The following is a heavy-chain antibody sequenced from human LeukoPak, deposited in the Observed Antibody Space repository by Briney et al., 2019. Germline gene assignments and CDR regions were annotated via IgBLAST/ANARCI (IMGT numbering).Heavy chain of an antibody. CDR2: INHGGSET. J-gene: IGHJ4*02. CDR1: GFSLSDYW. Sequence: PGGSLRLSCAASGFSLSDYWMSWVRQAPGKGLEWVANINHGGSETYYVDSVTGRFTISRDNDENSVYLQMNNLRDDDTAVYCCVRWARSFELWGQGALVSVSS. V-gene: IGHV3-7*01. D-gene: IGHD3-10*01. CDR3: VRWARSFEL.